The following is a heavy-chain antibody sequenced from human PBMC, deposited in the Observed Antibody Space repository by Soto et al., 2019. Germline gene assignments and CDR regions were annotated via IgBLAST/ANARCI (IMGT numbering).Heavy chain of an antibody. CDR1: GFTFSGYG. D-gene: IGHD1-26*01. CDR3: ARDGVGATTFFGYFDY. Sequence: QVQLVESGGGVVQPGRSLRLSCAASGFTFSGYGMHWVRQAPGKGLEWVAITRHDGSNTYYADSVRGRFTISRDNYKKSLDLQMDSLRAEDTAVYYCARDGVGATTFFGYFDYWGQGTLVTVSS. CDR2: TRHDGSNT. J-gene: IGHJ4*02. V-gene: IGHV3-33*01.